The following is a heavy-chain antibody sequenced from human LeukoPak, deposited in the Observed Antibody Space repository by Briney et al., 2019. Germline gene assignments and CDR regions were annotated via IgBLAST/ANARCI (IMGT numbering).Heavy chain of an antibody. Sequence: GASVKVSCKASGYTFTIYGISWVRQAPGQGLEWMGWISAYNGNTNYAQKLQGRVTMTTDTSTSKGSLELTSLRSDDTAVYYCAAQTRKGASHFDYWGQGTLVTVSS. D-gene: IGHD1-26*01. CDR1: GYTFTIYG. J-gene: IGHJ4*02. CDR2: ISAYNGNT. V-gene: IGHV1-18*01. CDR3: AAQTRKGASHFDY.